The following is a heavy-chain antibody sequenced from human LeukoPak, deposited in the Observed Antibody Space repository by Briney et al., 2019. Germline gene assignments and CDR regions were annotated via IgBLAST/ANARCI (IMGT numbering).Heavy chain of an antibody. J-gene: IGHJ4*02. CDR2: IYYSGST. CDR3: ARQAMYYYDSSGYYYVRSPFDY. D-gene: IGHD3-22*01. V-gene: IGHV4-39*01. CDR1: GGSISSSSYY. Sequence: ASETLSLTCTVSGGSISSSSYYWGWIRQPPGKGLEWIGSIYYSGSTYYNPSLKSRVTISVDTSKNQFSPKLSSVTAADTSVYYCARQAMYYYDSSGYYYVRSPFDYWGQGTLVTVSS.